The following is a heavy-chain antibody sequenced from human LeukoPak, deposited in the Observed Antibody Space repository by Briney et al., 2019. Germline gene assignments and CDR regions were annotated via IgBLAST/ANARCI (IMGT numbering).Heavy chain of an antibody. Sequence: GGSLRLSCAASGFTFSDYYVSWIRQAPGKGLEWVSYISSSSSYTNYADSVKGRFTISRDNAKNSLYLQMNSLRAEDTAVYYCARDSGVAVAGTGWFDPWGQGTLVTVSS. CDR1: GFTFSDYY. V-gene: IGHV3-11*06. J-gene: IGHJ5*02. CDR2: ISSSSSYT. CDR3: ARDSGVAVAGTGWFDP. D-gene: IGHD6-19*01.